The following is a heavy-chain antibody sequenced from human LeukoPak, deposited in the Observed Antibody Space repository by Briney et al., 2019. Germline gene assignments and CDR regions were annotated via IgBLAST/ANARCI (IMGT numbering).Heavy chain of an antibody. CDR3: ARTPKGGIYYDFWSGYYGFDY. V-gene: IGHV1-2*02. CDR1: GYTFTSYD. CDR2: INPNSGGT. Sequence: ASVKVSCKASGYTFTSYDINWVRQAPGQGLEWMGWINPNSGGTNYAQKFQGRVTMTRDTSISTAYMELSRLRSDDTAVYYCARTPKGGIYYDFWSGYYGFDYWGQGTLVTVSS. J-gene: IGHJ4*02. D-gene: IGHD3-3*01.